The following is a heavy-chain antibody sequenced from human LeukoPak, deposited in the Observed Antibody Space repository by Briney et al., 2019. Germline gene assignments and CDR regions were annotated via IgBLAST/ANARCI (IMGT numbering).Heavy chain of an antibody. Sequence: GGSLRLSCAASGLTFSSYAMSWVRQAPGKGLEWVSAISGSGGSTYYADSVKGRFTISRDNSKNTLYLQMNSLRAEDTAVYYCAKVGSWGPQFDYWGQGTLVTVSS. CDR2: ISGSGGST. CDR1: GLTFSSYA. D-gene: IGHD3-16*01. V-gene: IGHV3-23*01. J-gene: IGHJ4*02. CDR3: AKVGSWGPQFDY.